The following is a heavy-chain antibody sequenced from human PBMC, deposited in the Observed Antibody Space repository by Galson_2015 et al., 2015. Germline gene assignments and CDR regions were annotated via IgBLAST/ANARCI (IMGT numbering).Heavy chain of an antibody. J-gene: IGHJ6*03. D-gene: IGHD3-3*01. Sequence: SLRLSCAASGFTFSSYAMSWVRQAPGKGLEWVSTISGSGDKTYYADSVKGRFTISRDNSENMQYLQMNSLRAEDTAVYYCAKIRVTIFSCYYYMDVWGKGTPVTVSS. CDR1: GFTFSSYA. CDR2: ISGSGDKT. V-gene: IGHV3-23*01. CDR3: AKIRVTIFSCYYYMDV.